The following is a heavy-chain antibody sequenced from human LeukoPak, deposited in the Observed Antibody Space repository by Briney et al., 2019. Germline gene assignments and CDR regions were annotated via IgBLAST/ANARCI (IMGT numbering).Heavy chain of an antibody. CDR1: GYRFTSYW. Sequence: GESLKISCKGSGYRFTSYWIGWVRQMPGKGLEWMGIIYPGDSDTRYSPSFQGQVTISADKSISTAYLQWSSLKASDTAMYYCARNPLRYSSGWTEGNWFDPWGQGTLVTVSS. J-gene: IGHJ5*02. CDR3: ARNPLRYSSGWTEGNWFDP. CDR2: IYPGDSDT. D-gene: IGHD6-19*01. V-gene: IGHV5-51*01.